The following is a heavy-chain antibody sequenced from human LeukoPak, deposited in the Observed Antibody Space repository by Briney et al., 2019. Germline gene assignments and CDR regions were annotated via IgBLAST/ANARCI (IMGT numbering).Heavy chain of an antibody. V-gene: IGHV3-30*02. CDR1: GFTFSTFG. Sequence: GGSLRLSCAASGFAASGFTFSTFGMHWVRQAPGKGLEWVAFIRYDGSNKYYADSVKGRFTISRDNSKNTLYLQMNSLRAEDTAVYYCAKEGLLRWVDYWGQGTLVTVSS. CDR2: IRYDGSNK. D-gene: IGHD4-23*01. CDR3: AKEGLLRWVDY. J-gene: IGHJ4*02.